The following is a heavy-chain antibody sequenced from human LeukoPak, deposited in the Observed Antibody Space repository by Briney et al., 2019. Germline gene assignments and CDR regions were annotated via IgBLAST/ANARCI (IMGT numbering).Heavy chain of an antibody. CDR3: ARSSGTGTFSY. CDR1: GDSISRSTHY. Sequence: SETLSLTCTVSGDSISRSTHYWAWIRQPPGKGLEWIGSVYYGRSPYFNPSLESRATISVDTSKNHFSLKMSSVTAADTAVYYCARSSGTGTFSYWGQGTLVTVSS. V-gene: IGHV4-39*02. CDR2: VYYGRSP. J-gene: IGHJ4*02. D-gene: IGHD6-25*01.